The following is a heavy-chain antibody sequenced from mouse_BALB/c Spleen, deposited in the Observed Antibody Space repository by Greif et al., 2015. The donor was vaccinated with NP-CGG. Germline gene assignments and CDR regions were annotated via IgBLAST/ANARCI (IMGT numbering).Heavy chain of an antibody. CDR1: GYTFTSYY. J-gene: IGHJ3*01. Sequence: QVQLQQSGAELVKPGASVKLSCKASGYTFTSYYMYWVKQRPGQGLEWIGEINPSNGGTNFNEKFKSKATLTVDKSSSTAYMQLSSLTSEDSAVYYCTRRLYDYDFAYWGQGTLVTVSA. CDR2: INPSNGGT. D-gene: IGHD2-4*01. CDR3: TRRLYDYDFAY. V-gene: IGHV1S81*02.